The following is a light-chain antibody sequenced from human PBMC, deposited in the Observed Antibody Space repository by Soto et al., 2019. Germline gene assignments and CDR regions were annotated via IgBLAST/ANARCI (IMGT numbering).Light chain of an antibody. CDR2: CGS. J-gene: IGKJ1*01. CDR3: QQYNNWLGT. V-gene: IGKV1-39*01. CDR1: QSIGSY. Sequence: DIQMTQSPSSLSASVGDRVTITCRASQSIGSYLNWYQQKPGKAPNLLIHCGSILQGGVPPRFSGDGGVTDFTLTISSLKPEDFASYCCQQYNNWLGTCGQGTKVDIK.